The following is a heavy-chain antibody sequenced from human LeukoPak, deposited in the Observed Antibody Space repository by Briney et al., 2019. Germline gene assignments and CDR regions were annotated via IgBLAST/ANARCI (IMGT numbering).Heavy chain of an antibody. CDR1: GFTFSSYA. CDR2: ISYDGSNK. J-gene: IGHJ4*02. V-gene: IGHV3-30-3*01. CDR3: ARSRGVSGYDFAY. D-gene: IGHD5-12*01. Sequence: GGSLRLSCAASGFTFSSYAMNWVRQAPGKGLEWVALISYDGSNKYYVDSVKGRFTISRDNSKNTLYLQMNSLRVEDTAVYYCARSRGVSGYDFAYWGQGTLVTASS.